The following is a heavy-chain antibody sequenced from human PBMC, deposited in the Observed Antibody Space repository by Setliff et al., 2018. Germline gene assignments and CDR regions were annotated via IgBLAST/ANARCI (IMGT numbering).Heavy chain of an antibody. J-gene: IGHJ4*02. CDR3: VRNGGNSDY. D-gene: IGHD2-8*01. Sequence: GSLRLSCAASGFTFDDYAMHWVRQAPGKGPEWVANIHQDGSERHYVDSVKGRFTISRDNAKNSVHLQMNSLRAEDTAIYYCVRNGGNSDYWGQGTLVTVSS. CDR2: IHQDGSER. V-gene: IGHV3-7*01. CDR1: GFTFDDYA.